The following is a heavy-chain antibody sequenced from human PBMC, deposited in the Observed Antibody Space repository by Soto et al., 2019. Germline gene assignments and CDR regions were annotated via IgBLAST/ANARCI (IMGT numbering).Heavy chain of an antibody. CDR2: IYCSGST. CDR3: ARGDCTNGVCYMGAFDF. Sequence: PSETLSLTCTVSGGSISSYYWSWIRQPPGKGLEWIGYIYCSGSTNYNPSLKSRVTISVDTSKNQFSLKLSSVTAADTAVYYCARGDCTNGVCYMGAFDFWGQGTMVTVSS. V-gene: IGHV4-59*01. J-gene: IGHJ3*01. CDR1: GGSISSYY. D-gene: IGHD2-8*01.